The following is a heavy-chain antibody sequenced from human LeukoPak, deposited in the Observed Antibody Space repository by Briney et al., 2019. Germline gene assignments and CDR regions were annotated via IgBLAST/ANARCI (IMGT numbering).Heavy chain of an antibody. CDR3: ARGATGYCSGGSCYVDY. Sequence: GASVKVSCKASGYTFTSYGINWVRQAPGQGLEWMGWISAYNGNTNYAQKVQDRVTMTTDTSTSTAYMELRSLRSDDTAVYYCARGATGYCSGGSCYVDYWGQGTLVTVSS. CDR2: ISAYNGNT. V-gene: IGHV1-18*01. CDR1: GYTFTSYG. J-gene: IGHJ4*02. D-gene: IGHD2-15*01.